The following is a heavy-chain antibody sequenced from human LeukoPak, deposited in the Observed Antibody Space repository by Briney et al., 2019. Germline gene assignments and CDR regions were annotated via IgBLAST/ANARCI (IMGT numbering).Heavy chain of an antibody. CDR2: IYYSGST. J-gene: IGHJ4*02. CDR3: ARVEGTVVVAFDY. Sequence: PSETLSLTCTVSGGSISSSSYYWGWIRQPPGKGLEWIGSIYYSGSTYYNPSLKSRVTISVDTSKNQFSLKLSSVTAADTAVYYCARVEGTVVVAFDYWGQGTLVTVSS. CDR1: GGSISSSSYY. D-gene: IGHD3-22*01. V-gene: IGHV4-39*07.